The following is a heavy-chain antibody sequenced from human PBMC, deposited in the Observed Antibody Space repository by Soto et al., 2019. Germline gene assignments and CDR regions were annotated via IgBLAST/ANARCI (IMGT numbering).Heavy chain of an antibody. D-gene: IGHD3-10*01. CDR2: IWYDGSNK. V-gene: IGHV3-33*01. CDR1: GFTFSSYG. CDR3: ARDGWFGETSWYYGMDV. Sequence: QVQLVESGGGVVQPGRSLRLSCAASGFTFSSYGMHWVRQAPGKGLEWVAVIWYDGSNKYYADSVKGRFTISRDNSKNXXYLQMNSLRAEDTAVYYCARDGWFGETSWYYGMDVWGQGTTVTVSS. J-gene: IGHJ6*02.